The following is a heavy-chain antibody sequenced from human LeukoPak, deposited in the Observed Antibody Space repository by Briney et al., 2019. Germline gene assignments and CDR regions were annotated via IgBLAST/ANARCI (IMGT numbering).Heavy chain of an antibody. CDR2: IGGDGGST. J-gene: IGHJ4*02. CDR1: GFTFDDYA. D-gene: IGHD3-22*01. V-gene: IGHV3-43*02. CDR3: ASNPSSGYPLDY. Sequence: PGGSLRLSCAASGFTFDDYAMHWVRQAPGKGLEWVSLIGGDGGSTYYADSVKGQFTISRDNSKNSLYLQMNSLRTEDTALYYCASNPSSGYPLDYWGQGTLVTVSS.